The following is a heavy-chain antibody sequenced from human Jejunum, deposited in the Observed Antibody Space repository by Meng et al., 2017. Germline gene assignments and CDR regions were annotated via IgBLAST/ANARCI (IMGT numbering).Heavy chain of an antibody. CDR3: VGESPETYYFDV. CDR1: GYSFTNYY. CDR2: IRPSSGRT. D-gene: IGHD2-2*01. V-gene: IGHV1-46*01. J-gene: IGHJ4*02. Sequence: ASVKVSCKASGYSFTNYYIHWVRQAPGQGLEYMGIIRPSSGRTSYAQRFQGRLTMTRDTSTSTVYMELSGQTSEDTAVYSCVGESPETYYFDVWGQGTLVTVSS.